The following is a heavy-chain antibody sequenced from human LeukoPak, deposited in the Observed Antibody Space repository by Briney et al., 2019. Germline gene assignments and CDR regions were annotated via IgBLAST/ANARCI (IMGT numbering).Heavy chain of an antibody. D-gene: IGHD3-9*01. J-gene: IGHJ4*02. V-gene: IGHV3-7*03. Sequence: GGSLRLSCAASGFALSSHWMTWVRQVPGRGPEWVANVNRDGSETYYLDSVKGRFTISKDNAKNSLYLQMNSLRAEDTAVYYCAKGTYDILTGGSDYWGQGTLVTVSS. CDR1: GFALSSHW. CDR3: AKGTYDILTGGSDY. CDR2: VNRDGSET.